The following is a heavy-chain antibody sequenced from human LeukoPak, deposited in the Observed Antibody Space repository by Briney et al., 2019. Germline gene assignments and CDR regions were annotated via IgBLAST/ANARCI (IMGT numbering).Heavy chain of an antibody. Sequence: SETLSLTCAVYGGSFSGYYWSWIRQPPGKGLEWIGEINHSGSTNYNPSLKSRVTISVDTSKSQFSLKLSSVTAADTAVYYCVRESAYDSGWVTRWFDPWGQGTLVTVSS. V-gene: IGHV4-34*01. CDR1: GGSFSGYY. D-gene: IGHD6-19*01. CDR2: INHSGST. J-gene: IGHJ5*02. CDR3: VRESAYDSGWVTRWFDP.